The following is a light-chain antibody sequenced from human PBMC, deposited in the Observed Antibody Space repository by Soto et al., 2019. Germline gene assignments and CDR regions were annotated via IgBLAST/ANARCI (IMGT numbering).Light chain of an antibody. J-gene: IGLJ2*01. CDR2: AND. V-gene: IGLV1-44*01. CDR1: SSNIGTNA. Sequence: QAVLTQPPSASETPGQRISISCSGSSSNIGTNAVNWYHQLPGTAPKLLIYANDQRPSGVPDRFSGSKSGTSASLAISGLQSDDEANYFCAAWDDSVNGVVFGGGTKLTVL. CDR3: AAWDDSVNGVV.